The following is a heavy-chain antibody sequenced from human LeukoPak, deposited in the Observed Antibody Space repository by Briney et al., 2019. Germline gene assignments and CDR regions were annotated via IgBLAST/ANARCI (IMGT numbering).Heavy chain of an antibody. V-gene: IGHV3-53*01. J-gene: IGHJ4*02. CDR1: GFTVSSNY. Sequence: PGGSLRLSCAASGFTVSSNYMSWVRQAPGKGLEWVSVIYSGGSTYYADSVKGRFTISRDNSKNTLYLQMNSLRAEDTAVYYCAKDGAPSYYDFWSGYDYWGQGTLGTVSS. D-gene: IGHD3-3*01. CDR2: IYSGGST. CDR3: AKDGAPSYYDFWSGYDY.